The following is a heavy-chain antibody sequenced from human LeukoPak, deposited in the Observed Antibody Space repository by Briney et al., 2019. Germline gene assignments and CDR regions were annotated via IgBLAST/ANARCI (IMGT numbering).Heavy chain of an antibody. V-gene: IGHV3-23*01. CDR1: GFIFSHYG. CDR3: AKDGNWARFED. D-gene: IGHD7-27*01. CDR2: ITSRSTT. Sequence: PGGSLRLSCAASGFIFSHYGMNWVRQAPGKGLEWVSGITSRSTTYYADSVKGRFTISRYNSKNMVWLQINSPTAEDTATYYCAKDGNWARFEDWGQGTLVTVSS. J-gene: IGHJ4*02.